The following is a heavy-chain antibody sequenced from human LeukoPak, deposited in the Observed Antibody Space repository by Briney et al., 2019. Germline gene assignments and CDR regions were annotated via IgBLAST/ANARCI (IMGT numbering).Heavy chain of an antibody. J-gene: IGHJ4*02. CDR3: ARVLPNSGRYFDY. D-gene: IGHD6-19*01. CDR1: GFTFSSYW. CDR2: IFSDASST. Sequence: PGGSLRLSCAASGFTFSSYWMHWVRQAPGKGLVWVSRIFSDASSTNYADSVKGRFTISRDNAKNTLYLQMNSLRADDTAVYYRARVLPNSGRYFDYWGQGTLVTVSS. V-gene: IGHV3-74*01.